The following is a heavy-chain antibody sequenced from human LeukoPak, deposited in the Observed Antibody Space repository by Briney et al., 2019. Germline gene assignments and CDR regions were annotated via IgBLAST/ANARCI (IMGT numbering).Heavy chain of an antibody. CDR1: SGSVSSYY. J-gene: IGHJ4*02. Sequence: SETLSLTCTVSSGSVSSYYWTWIRQPPGKGLEWIGYISYSGDTNYNPSFRSRVTISIDTSKNQFCLKLTSVTAADTAVYYCARLVVPTAPFGYWGQGTLVRVSS. V-gene: IGHV4-59*08. D-gene: IGHD2-2*01. CDR2: ISYSGDT. CDR3: ARLVVPTAPFGY.